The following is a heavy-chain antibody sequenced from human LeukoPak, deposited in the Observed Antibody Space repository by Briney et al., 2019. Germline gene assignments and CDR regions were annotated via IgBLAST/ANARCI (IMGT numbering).Heavy chain of an antibody. Sequence: ASVKVSCKASGNTFISDEINWVRQATGQGLEWMGWMSANSGNAASAQKFQGRLTMTRNTSISTAYMELSSLNSDDTAVYYCARNVGRFYYDGSGSELYYYYLDVWGKGTTVTVSS. V-gene: IGHV1-8*02. CDR3: ARNVGRFYYDGSGSELYYYYLDV. CDR2: MSANSGNA. D-gene: IGHD3-22*01. CDR1: GNTFISDE. J-gene: IGHJ6*03.